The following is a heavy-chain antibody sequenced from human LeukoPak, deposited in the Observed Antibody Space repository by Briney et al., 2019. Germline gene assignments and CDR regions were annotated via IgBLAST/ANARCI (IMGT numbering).Heavy chain of an antibody. CDR1: GYTFTSYG. V-gene: IGHV1-18*01. CDR2: ISAYNGNT. J-gene: IGHJ5*02. Sequence: VASVKVSCKASGYTFTSYGISWVRQAPGQGLEWMGWISAYNGNTNYAQKFQGRVTMTTDTSTSTAYMELRSLRSDDTAVYYCARDLEQEAIFGVVIIPYNWFDPWGQGTLVTVSS. D-gene: IGHD3-3*01. CDR3: ARDLEQEAIFGVVIIPYNWFDP.